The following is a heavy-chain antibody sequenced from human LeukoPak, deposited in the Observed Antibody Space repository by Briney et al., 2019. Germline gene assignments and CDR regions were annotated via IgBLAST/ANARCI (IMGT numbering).Heavy chain of an antibody. J-gene: IGHJ3*02. D-gene: IGHD3-9*01. CDR2: ISAYNGNT. CDR1: GYTFTSYG. Sequence: ASVKVSCKASGYTFTSYGISWVRQAPGQGLEWMGWISAYNGNTNYAQKLQGRVTMTTDTSTSTAYMELRSLGSDDTAVDYCARDPVRYFDDAFDIWGQGTMVTVSS. CDR3: ARDPVRYFDDAFDI. V-gene: IGHV1-18*01.